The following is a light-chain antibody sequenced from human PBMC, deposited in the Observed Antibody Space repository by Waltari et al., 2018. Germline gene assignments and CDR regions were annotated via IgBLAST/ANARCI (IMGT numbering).Light chain of an antibody. Sequence: QSALTQPPSVSGSPEQSVTISCTGSTSDVGGYNSVSWYQQHPGKAPKLIIFDVNQRPSGVPDRFSGSKSGNTASLTISGLRPEDEADYHCCSYAGVHTHWVFGGGTKLTVL. CDR2: DVN. J-gene: IGLJ3*02. V-gene: IGLV2-11*01. CDR1: TSDVGGYNS. CDR3: CSYAGVHTHWV.